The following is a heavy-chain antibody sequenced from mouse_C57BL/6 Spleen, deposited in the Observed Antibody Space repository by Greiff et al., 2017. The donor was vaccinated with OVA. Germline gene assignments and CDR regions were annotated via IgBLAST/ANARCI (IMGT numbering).Heavy chain of an antibody. CDR3: ARGFITTVVARDYFDY. Sequence: VQLQQSGPELVKPGASVKISCKASGYAFSSSWMNWVKQRPGKGLEWIGRIYPGDGDTNYNGKFKGKATLTADKSSSTAYMQLSSLTSEDSAVYFCARGFITTVVARDYFDYWGQGTTLTVSS. CDR2: IYPGDGDT. V-gene: IGHV1-82*01. CDR1: GYAFSSSW. J-gene: IGHJ2*01. D-gene: IGHD1-1*01.